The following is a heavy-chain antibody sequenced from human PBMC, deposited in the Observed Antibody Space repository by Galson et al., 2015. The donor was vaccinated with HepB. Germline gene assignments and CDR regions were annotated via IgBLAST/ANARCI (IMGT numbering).Heavy chain of an antibody. CDR1: GYTFTGYY. CDR3: AITLSITMVRGVGFDI. CDR2: INPNSGGT. D-gene: IGHD3-10*01. V-gene: IGHV1-2*02. J-gene: IGHJ3*02. Sequence: SVKVSCKASGYTFTGYYMHWVRQAPGQGLEWMGWINPNSGGTNYAQKFQGRVTMTRDTSISTAYLQWSSLKASDTAMYYCAITLSITMVRGVGFDIWGQGTMVTVSS.